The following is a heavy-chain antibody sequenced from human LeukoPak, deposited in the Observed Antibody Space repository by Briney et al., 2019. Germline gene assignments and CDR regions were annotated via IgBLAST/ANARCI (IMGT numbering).Heavy chain of an antibody. CDR3: ARDSADYYYYGMDV. V-gene: IGHV3-7*01. J-gene: IGHJ6*02. CDR1: GFTFSGFW. Sequence: GGSLRLSCAVSGFTFSGFWMSWSRQAPGKGLEWVASINSDGSEGYYADVVKGRFTISRDNAKNSLYLQMNSLRDEDTAVYYCARDSADYYYYGMDVWGQGTTVTVSS. CDR2: INSDGSEG.